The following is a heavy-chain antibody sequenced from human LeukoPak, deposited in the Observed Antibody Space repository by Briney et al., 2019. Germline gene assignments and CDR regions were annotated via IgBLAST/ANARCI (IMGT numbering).Heavy chain of an antibody. CDR1: GFTFSSYA. J-gene: IGHJ4*02. D-gene: IGHD3-10*01. V-gene: IGHV3-30-3*01. CDR2: ISYDGSNK. CDR3: ARDYYYGSGSSDFDY. Sequence: GGSLRLSCAASGFTFSSYAMHWVRQAPGKGLEWVAVISYDGSNKYYADSVKGRFTISRDNSKNTLYLQMNSLRAEDTAVYYCARDYYYGSGSSDFDYWGQGTLVTVSS.